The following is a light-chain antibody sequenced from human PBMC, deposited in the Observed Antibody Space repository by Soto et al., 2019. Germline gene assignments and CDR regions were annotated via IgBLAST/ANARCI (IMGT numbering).Light chain of an antibody. CDR2: LNSDGSH. Sequence: QPVLTQSPSASASLGASVKLTCTLSSGHSNYAIAWHQQQPEKGTRFLMKLNSDGSHSKGDGIPDRISGSSSGAERYLTISTLQSEDEADYDCQTWVNGIHICGGGTQLTVL. V-gene: IGLV4-69*01. J-gene: IGLJ2*01. CDR3: QTWVNGIHI. CDR1: SGHSNYA.